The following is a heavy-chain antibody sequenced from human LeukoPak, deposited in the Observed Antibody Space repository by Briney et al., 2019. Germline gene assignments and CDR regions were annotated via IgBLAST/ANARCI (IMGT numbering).Heavy chain of an antibody. V-gene: IGHV4-38-2*01. Sequence: SSETLSLTCAVSGYPISNAYHWVWIRQPPGKGLEWIGSLYHPDTTYYNPSLKSRVTMSADTSRNQFSLKLSFVTAADTAVYYCARQHDSYYYYYVDLWGTGTTVTVSS. J-gene: IGHJ6*03. CDR1: GYPISNAYH. CDR2: LYHPDTT. D-gene: IGHD6-13*01. CDR3: ARQHDSYYYYYVDL.